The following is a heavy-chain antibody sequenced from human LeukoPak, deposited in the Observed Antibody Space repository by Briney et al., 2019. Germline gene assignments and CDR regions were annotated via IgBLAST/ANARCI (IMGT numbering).Heavy chain of an antibody. Sequence: SVKVSCKASGGTFSSYTISWVRQAPGQGLEWMGRIIPILGIANYAQKFQGRVTITADKSTSTAYMELSSPRSEDTAVYYCARDKYDFWSGYPDNWFDPWGQGTLVTVS. CDR3: ARDKYDFWSGYPDNWFDP. V-gene: IGHV1-69*04. J-gene: IGHJ5*02. D-gene: IGHD3-3*01. CDR1: GGTFSSYT. CDR2: IIPILGIA.